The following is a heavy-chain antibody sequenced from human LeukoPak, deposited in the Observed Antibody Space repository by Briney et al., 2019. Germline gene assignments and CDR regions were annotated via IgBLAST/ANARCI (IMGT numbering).Heavy chain of an antibody. CDR2: ISYDGRT. Sequence: SETLSLTCTVCGDSIGSRYWSWIRQPPGKGLEWIGYISYDGRTNYSPSLKSRVTISVDMSMNQLSLKLSSVTAADTAVYYCARTKYHYYDSSGYEGPYNYMDVWGKGTTVTVSS. D-gene: IGHD3-22*01. CDR1: GDSIGSRY. CDR3: ARTKYHYYDSSGYEGPYNYMDV. V-gene: IGHV4-59*11. J-gene: IGHJ6*03.